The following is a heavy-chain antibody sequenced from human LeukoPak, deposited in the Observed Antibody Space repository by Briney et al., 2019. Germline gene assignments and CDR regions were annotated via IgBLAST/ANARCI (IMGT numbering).Heavy chain of an antibody. J-gene: IGHJ4*02. CDR1: GFTFSSYS. Sequence: GGSLRLSCAASGFTFSSYSMNWVRQAPGKGLEWVSSITSSGSYIYYADSVMGRFTISRDNTNNSLYLQMNSLRAEDTAVYYCARHVVAVGFDYWGQGTLVTVSS. CDR2: ITSSGSYI. D-gene: IGHD3-22*01. CDR3: ARHVVAVGFDY. V-gene: IGHV3-21*01.